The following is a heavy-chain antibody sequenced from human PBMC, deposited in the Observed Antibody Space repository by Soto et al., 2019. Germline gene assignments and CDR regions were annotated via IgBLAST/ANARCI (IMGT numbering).Heavy chain of an antibody. V-gene: IGHV4-4*02. Sequence: SETLSLTCAVSGGSISSNNWWNWVRQPPGKGLEWIGEIHHSGSTNYNPSLKSRVTISVDKSKNQFSLKLNSVTAADTAVYYCARARQYCSSSSCYLDPWGQGTLVTVSS. D-gene: IGHD2-2*01. J-gene: IGHJ5*02. CDR3: ARARQYCSSSSCYLDP. CDR1: GGSISSNNW. CDR2: IHHSGST.